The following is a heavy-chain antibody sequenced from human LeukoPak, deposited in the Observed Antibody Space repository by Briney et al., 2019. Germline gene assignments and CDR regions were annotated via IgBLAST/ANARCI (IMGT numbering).Heavy chain of an antibody. D-gene: IGHD3-22*01. J-gene: IGHJ4*02. Sequence: TGGSLRLSCAASGFTFSSYAMSWVRQAPGKGLEWVSSISSSSSYIYYADSVKGRFTISRDNAKNSLYLQMNSLRAEDTAVYHCARLLSSGYYYFDYWGQGTLVTVSS. CDR1: GFTFSSYA. CDR2: ISSSSSYI. V-gene: IGHV3-21*01. CDR3: ARLLSSGYYYFDY.